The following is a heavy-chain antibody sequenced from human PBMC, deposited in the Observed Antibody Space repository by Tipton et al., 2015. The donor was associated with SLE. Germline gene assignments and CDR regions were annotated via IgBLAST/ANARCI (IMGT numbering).Heavy chain of an antibody. V-gene: IGHV3-30*19. CDR1: GFTFSSYG. J-gene: IGHJ1*01. D-gene: IGHD3-22*01. Sequence: SLRLSCAASGFTFSSYGMHWVRQAPGKGLEWVAVISYDGSNKYYADSVKGRVTISRDNSKNTLYLQMNSLRAEDTAVYYCARSYYYDSSGREYFQHWGQGTLVTVSS. CDR3: ARSYYYDSSGREYFQH. CDR2: ISYDGSNK.